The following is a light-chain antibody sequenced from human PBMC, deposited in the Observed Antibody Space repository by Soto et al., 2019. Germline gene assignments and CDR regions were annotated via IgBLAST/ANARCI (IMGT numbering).Light chain of an antibody. V-gene: IGKV3-20*01. CDR2: CSS. J-gene: IGKJ2*01. CDR3: QQYGTSPLYT. CDR1: QIVSTTY. Sequence: EIVLTQSPGTLSLSPGERATLSCRASQIVSTTYLAWYQQKPGQAPRLLIYCSSSSAPGIPDRFSGSGSGTDVTLIISRLEPEDFAVYYCQQYGTSPLYTFGQGTKLEI.